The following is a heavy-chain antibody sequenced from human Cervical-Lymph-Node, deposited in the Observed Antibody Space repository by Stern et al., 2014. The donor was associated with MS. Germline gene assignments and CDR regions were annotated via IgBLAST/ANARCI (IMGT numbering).Heavy chain of an antibody. D-gene: IGHD2-15*01. CDR1: GYTFTGYY. J-gene: IGHJ4*02. V-gene: IGHV1-2*04. Sequence: VKLVESGAEVKKPGASVKVSCKASGYTFTGYYMHWVRQAPGQGLEWMGWINPNSGGTNYAQKFQGWVTMTRDTSISTAYMELSRLRSDDTAVYYCARGDCSGGSCLAHFDYWGQGTLVTVSS. CDR2: INPNSGGT. CDR3: ARGDCSGGSCLAHFDY.